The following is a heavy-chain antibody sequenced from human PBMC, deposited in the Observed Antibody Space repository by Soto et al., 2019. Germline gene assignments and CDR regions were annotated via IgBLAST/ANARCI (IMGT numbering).Heavy chain of an antibody. Sequence: QVQLVQSGAEVKKPGSSVKVSCKASGGTFSSYAISWVRQAPGQGLEWMGGIIPIFGTANYEQKFQGRVTITAHESTSTAYMELIRLRPEGTAVYYRASVGLYGRLIDYWGQGTLVTVYS. J-gene: IGHJ4*02. CDR3: ASVGLYGRLIDY. V-gene: IGHV1-69*01. CDR2: IIPIFGTA. D-gene: IGHD4-17*01. CDR1: GGTFSSYA.